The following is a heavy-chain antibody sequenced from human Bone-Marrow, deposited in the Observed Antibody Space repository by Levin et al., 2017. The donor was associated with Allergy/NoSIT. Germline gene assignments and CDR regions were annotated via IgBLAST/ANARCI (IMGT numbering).Heavy chain of an antibody. CDR1: GYTFSQYW. V-gene: IGHV5-51*01. CDR3: ARHQRQRLTVSTFGF. D-gene: IGHD1-1*01. CDR2: IDPADSDT. Sequence: GGSLRLSCKGSGYTFSQYWVGWVRQMPGKGLEWMGIIDPADSDTKYSPSFKGQVTISVAQSINTAYLQWSSLKASDTAMYYCARHQRQRLTVSTFGFWGQGTLVTVSS. J-gene: IGHJ4*02.